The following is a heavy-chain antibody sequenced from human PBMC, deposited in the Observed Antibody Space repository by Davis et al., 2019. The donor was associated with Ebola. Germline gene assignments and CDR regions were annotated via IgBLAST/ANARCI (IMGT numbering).Heavy chain of an antibody. CDR1: GYTFTSYG. CDR2: ISGFNTNT. J-gene: IGHJ4*02. CDR3: ARAPNYDVLTGTPSYYFDY. Sequence: ASVKVSCKSSGYTFTSYGLVWVRQAPGLGLEWMGWISGFNTNTNSAQKFQGRVTVSKDTSTNTAYMDLRSLTSDDTAIYYCARAPNYDVLTGTPSYYFDYWGQGTLVTVSS. D-gene: IGHD3-9*01. V-gene: IGHV1-18*04.